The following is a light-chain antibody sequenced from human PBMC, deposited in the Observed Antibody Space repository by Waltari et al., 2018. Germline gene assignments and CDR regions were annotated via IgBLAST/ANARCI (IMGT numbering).Light chain of an antibody. CDR2: SAS. J-gene: IGKJ1*01. Sequence: DIQMTQSPSSLSASVGDRVTITCRASQDIGYYRNGYQQKPGKAPTLLIFSASSLQAGVTSRFIGGGSGTESTLTISSLQPDDFATYYCQQSATTPWTFGQGTLVDI. V-gene: IGKV1-39*01. CDR3: QQSATTPWT. CDR1: QDIGYY.